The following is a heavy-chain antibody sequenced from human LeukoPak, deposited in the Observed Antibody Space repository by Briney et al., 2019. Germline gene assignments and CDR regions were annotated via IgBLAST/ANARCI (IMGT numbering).Heavy chain of an antibody. J-gene: IGHJ4*01. V-gene: IGHV3-21*01. CDR1: GFTFSSYT. Sequence: RGSLRLSCAASGFTFSSYTMNWVRQAPGKGLEWVSSISSSSSYIYYAGSVKGRFAIARDNAKNSLYLQMNSLRAEDTAMYYCAFGALGSAGWGHGTLVTVSS. D-gene: IGHD3-10*01. CDR2: ISSSSSYI. CDR3: AFGALGSAG.